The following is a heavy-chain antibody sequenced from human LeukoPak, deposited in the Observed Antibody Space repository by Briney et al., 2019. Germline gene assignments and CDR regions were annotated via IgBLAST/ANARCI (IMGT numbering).Heavy chain of an antibody. Sequence: QSGGSLRLSCAASGFTFSGYAMMWVRQAPGKGLDWVSTISVSGGSPNYADSVKGRFTISRDNSKNTLFLQMNSLRAEDTALYYCAKGLREYDFWSGYATWGQGTLATVSS. CDR1: GFTFSGYA. J-gene: IGHJ5*02. V-gene: IGHV3-23*01. CDR2: ISVSGGSP. CDR3: AKGLREYDFWSGYAT. D-gene: IGHD3-3*01.